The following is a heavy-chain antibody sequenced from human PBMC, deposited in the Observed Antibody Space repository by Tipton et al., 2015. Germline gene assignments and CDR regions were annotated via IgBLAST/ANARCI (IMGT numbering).Heavy chain of an antibody. J-gene: IGHJ3*02. CDR1: GYSFTTYW. D-gene: IGHD3-22*01. Sequence: QLVQSGAEVKKPGESLKISCKTSGYSFTTYWIAWVRLMPGKGLEWMGIIYPGDSKTKYSPSFQGHFTISVDKSVSTAYLHWSSLKASDTGMYYCARHVSFYYDTHGSDALDIWAQGTMVAVSS. CDR3: ARHVSFYYDTHGSDALDI. V-gene: IGHV5-51*01. CDR2: IYPGDSKT.